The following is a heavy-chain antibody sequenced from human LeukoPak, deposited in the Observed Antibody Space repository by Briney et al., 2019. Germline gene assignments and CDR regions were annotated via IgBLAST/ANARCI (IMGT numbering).Heavy chain of an antibody. J-gene: IGHJ2*01. CDR1: GFIFSNYA. V-gene: IGHV3-30*04. Sequence: GGSLRLSCAASGFIFSNYAMSWVRQAPGKGLEWVAVISYDGSDKYYAHSVKGRFTISRDTSKNTLYLQMNSLKTEDTAVYYCARGRGPSARYWYLDLWGRGTLVTVSS. D-gene: IGHD3-16*01. CDR3: ARGRGPSARYWYLDL. CDR2: ISYDGSDK.